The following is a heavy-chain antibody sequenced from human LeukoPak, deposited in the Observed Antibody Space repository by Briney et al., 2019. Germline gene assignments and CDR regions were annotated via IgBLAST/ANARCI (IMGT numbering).Heavy chain of an antibody. D-gene: IGHD6-13*01. J-gene: IGHJ4*02. CDR1: GFTFSSYD. CDR3: ARDAGNIAYTRVSDYFDY. CDR2: IRSSGSNI. V-gene: IGHV3-48*03. Sequence: PGGSLRLSCAASGFTFSSYDMHWVRQAPGKGLEWVSDIRSSGSNIYYADSVKGRFTISRDNAKNTLYLQMNSLRAEDTAVYYCARDAGNIAYTRVSDYFDYWGQGTLVTVSS.